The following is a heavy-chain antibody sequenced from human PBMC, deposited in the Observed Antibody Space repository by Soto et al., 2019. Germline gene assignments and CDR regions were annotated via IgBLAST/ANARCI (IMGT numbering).Heavy chain of an antibody. CDR1: GFTFSSYW. CDR3: ARLPNKSPHN. V-gene: IGHV3-74*01. J-gene: IGHJ4*02. Sequence: EVQLVESGGGLVQPGGSLRLSCAASGFTFSSYWMHWVRQAPGKGLVWVSSISTDASSTCYADPVKGRFTISRDNAKNTLNLRVDSMAAEDTAVDYCARLPNKSPHNWGQGTLVIVSP. CDR2: ISTDASST.